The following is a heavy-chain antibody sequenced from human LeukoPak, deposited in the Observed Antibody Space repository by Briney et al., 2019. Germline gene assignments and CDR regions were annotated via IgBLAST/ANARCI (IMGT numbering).Heavy chain of an antibody. J-gene: IGHJ4*02. CDR3: ARVIEDSGSYFCDY. CDR2: ISTVSRYI. D-gene: IGHD1-26*01. Sequence: KSGGSLRLSCAANGFTFSRYSMNWVRQAPGKGLEWVSSISTVSRYIYYADSVKGRFTISRDNAKSLLYLQMNNLRAEDTAVYYCARVIEDSGSYFCDYWGQGTLVTVSS. CDR1: GFTFSRYS. V-gene: IGHV3-21*06.